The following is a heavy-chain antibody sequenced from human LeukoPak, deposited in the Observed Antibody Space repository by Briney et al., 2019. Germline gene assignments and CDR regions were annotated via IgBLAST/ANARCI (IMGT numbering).Heavy chain of an antibody. CDR3: AKDDLGLVRAFDI. D-gene: IGHD6-19*01. CDR1: GFTFSSYA. V-gene: IGHV3-23*01. J-gene: IGHJ3*02. Sequence: SGGSLRLSCAASGFTFSSYAMSWVRQAPGKGLEWVSAISGSGGSTYYADSVKGRFTISRDSTKNTLYLQMNSLRAEDTAVYYCAKDDLGLVRAFDIWGQGTMVTVSS. CDR2: ISGSGGST.